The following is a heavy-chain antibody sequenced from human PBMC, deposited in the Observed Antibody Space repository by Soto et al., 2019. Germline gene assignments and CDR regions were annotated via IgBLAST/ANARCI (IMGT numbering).Heavy chain of an antibody. CDR3: ARVNPWYFDY. J-gene: IGHJ4*02. CDR1: GFTVSSNY. V-gene: IGHV3-53*01. Sequence: GGSLRLSCAASGFTVSSNYMSWVRQAPGKGLEWVSIIYSGGSTYYADSVKGRFTISRDNSKNTLYLQMNSLRAEDTAVYYCARVNPWYFDYWGQGTLGTSPQ. CDR2: IYSGGST.